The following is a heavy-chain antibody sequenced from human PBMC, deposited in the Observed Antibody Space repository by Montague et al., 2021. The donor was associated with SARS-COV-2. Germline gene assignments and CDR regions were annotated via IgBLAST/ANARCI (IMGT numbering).Heavy chain of an antibody. D-gene: IGHD2-15*01. CDR3: ARAQNTCFIANGVNYFEF. CDR1: GGSICSYY. V-gene: IGHV4-59*01. CDR2: VHYTGST. Sequence: SETLSLTCEVSGGSICSYYWSWIRQSPGKGLEWIGYVHYTGSTKYNPSLKTRITLSLDTPKKHCSLKLKSVTAADTAVYYCARAQNTCFIANGVNYFEFWGLGALVTVSS. J-gene: IGHJ4*02.